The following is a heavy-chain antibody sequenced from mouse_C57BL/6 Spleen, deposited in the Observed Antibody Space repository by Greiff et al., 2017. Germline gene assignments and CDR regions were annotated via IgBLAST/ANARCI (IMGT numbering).Heavy chain of an antibody. D-gene: IGHD1-1*01. CDR3: ARGNYASSYEGWYFDV. CDR2: INPNYGTT. CDR1: GYSFTDYN. Sequence: EVQLQQSGPELVKPGASVKISCKASGYSFTDYNMNWVKQSNGKSLEWIGVINPNYGTTSYNQKFKGKATLTVDQSSSTAYMQLNSLTSEDSAVYYCARGNYASSYEGWYFDVWGTGTTVTVSS. J-gene: IGHJ1*03. V-gene: IGHV1-39*01.